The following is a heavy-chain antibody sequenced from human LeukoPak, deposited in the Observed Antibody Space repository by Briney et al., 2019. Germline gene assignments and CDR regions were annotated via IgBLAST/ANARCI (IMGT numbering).Heavy chain of an antibody. J-gene: IGHJ4*02. CDR2: ISSSSSYI. CDR3: ATVPYSSSSGAFDY. CDR1: GFTFSSYS. Sequence: SGGSLRLSCAASGFTFSSYSMNWVRQAPGKGLEWVSSISSSSSYIYYADSVKGRFTISRDNAKNSLYLQMNSLRAEDTAVYYCATVPYSSSSGAFDYWGQGTLVTVSS. V-gene: IGHV3-21*04. D-gene: IGHD6-6*01.